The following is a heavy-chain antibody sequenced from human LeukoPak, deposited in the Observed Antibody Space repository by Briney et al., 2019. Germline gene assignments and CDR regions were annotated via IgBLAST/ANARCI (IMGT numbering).Heavy chain of an antibody. V-gene: IGHV1-18*01. D-gene: IGHD2-8*01. CDR3: TRDVKGVFDY. J-gene: IGHJ4*02. CDR2: ISGYNGNT. CDR1: GYTFTSDG. Sequence: ASVKVSCKASGYTFTSDGISWVRQAPGQGLEWMAWISGYNGNTNYAQKFQGRVTMTKDTSTSTAYMELRSLTSEDTAVYYCTRDVKGVFDYWGQRTLVTVSS.